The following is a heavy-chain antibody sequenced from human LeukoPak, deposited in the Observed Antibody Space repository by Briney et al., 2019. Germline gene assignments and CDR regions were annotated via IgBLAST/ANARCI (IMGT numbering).Heavy chain of an antibody. CDR1: GYTFTGYY. Sequence: VASVKVSCKASGYTFTGYYMHWVRQAPGQGLEWMGWINPNSGGTNYAQKFQGRVTMTRDTSISTAYMELSSLRSEDTAVYYCARDGGVYCSSTSCYIDYYYMDVWGKGTTVTVSS. CDR2: INPNSGGT. J-gene: IGHJ6*03. V-gene: IGHV1-2*02. D-gene: IGHD2-2*02. CDR3: ARDGGVYCSSTSCYIDYYYMDV.